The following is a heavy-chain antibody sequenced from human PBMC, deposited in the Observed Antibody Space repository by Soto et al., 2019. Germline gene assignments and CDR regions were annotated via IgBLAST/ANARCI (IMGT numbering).Heavy chain of an antibody. CDR1: GFTFDDYA. CDR2: ISWNSGSI. Sequence: GGSLRLSCAASGFTFDDYAMHWVRQAPGKGLEWVSGISWNSGSIGYADSVKGRFTISRDNAKNSLYLQMNSLRAEDTALYYCAKDIGFLDVLDYWGQGTLVTVSS. CDR3: AKDIGFLDVLDY. D-gene: IGHD3-3*01. J-gene: IGHJ4*02. V-gene: IGHV3-9*01.